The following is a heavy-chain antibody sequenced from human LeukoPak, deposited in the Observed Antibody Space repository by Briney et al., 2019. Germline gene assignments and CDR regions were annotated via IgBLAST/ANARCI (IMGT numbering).Heavy chain of an antibody. CDR1: GGTFSSYA. Sequence: SVKVSCKASGGTFSSYAISWVRQAPGQGLEWMVRIIPIFGTANYAQKFQGRVTITTDESTSTAYMELSSLRSEDTAVYYCAREFGSGGDFWSGYYRSSFAFDIWGQGTMVTVSS. CDR2: IIPIFGTA. D-gene: IGHD3-3*01. J-gene: IGHJ3*02. CDR3: AREFGSGGDFWSGYYRSSFAFDI. V-gene: IGHV1-69*05.